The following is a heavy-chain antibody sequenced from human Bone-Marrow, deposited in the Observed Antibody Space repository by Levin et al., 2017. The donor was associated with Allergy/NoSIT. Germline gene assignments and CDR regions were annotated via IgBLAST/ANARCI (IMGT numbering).Heavy chain of an antibody. V-gene: IGHV3-15*01. CDR1: GFTFTDAW. CDR2: IKSKAAGETS. D-gene: IGHD1-26*01. J-gene: IGHJ4*02. Sequence: KAGGSLRLSCAASGFTFTDAWMNWVRQAPGKGLEWIGLIKSKAAGETSHYAAPYAAPVKGRFTISRDDSQNTVYLEMNSLKIEDTALYYCGADVPSQGSGELDYWGQGTLVTVSS. CDR3: GADVPSQGSGELDY.